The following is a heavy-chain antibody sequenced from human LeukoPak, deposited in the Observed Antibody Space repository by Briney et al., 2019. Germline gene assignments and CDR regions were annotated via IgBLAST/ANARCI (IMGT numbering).Heavy chain of an antibody. CDR3: AKGLSGGGQRGYFDY. CDR2: ISNDGSNK. D-gene: IGHD4-23*01. CDR1: GFIFSTYG. Sequence: GGSLRLSCAASGFIFSTYGIHWVRQAPGKGLEWVAVISNDGSNKYYADSVKGRFTISRDNSKNTLYLQMNSLRAEDTAVYHCAKGLSGGGQRGYFDYWGQGTLVTVSS. V-gene: IGHV3-30*18. J-gene: IGHJ4*02.